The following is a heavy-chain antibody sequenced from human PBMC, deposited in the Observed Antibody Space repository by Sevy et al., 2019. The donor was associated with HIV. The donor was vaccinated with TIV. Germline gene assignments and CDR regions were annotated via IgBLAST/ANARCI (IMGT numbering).Heavy chain of an antibody. Sequence: GGSLRLSCAASGFALSNYYAMHWVRQAPVKGLEWVALISYDGSDKYYADSVKGRFTISRDNFKNTLYLQMNSLTTEDTAVYYCARPRSNYVDHYFFYAMDVWGQGTTVTVSS. D-gene: IGHD4-17*01. V-gene: IGHV3-30-3*01. J-gene: IGHJ6*02. CDR2: ISYDGSDK. CDR3: ARPRSNYVDHYFFYAMDV. CDR1: GFALSNYYA.